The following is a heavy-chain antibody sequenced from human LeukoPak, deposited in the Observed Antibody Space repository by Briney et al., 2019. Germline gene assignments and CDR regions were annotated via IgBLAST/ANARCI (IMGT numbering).Heavy chain of an antibody. V-gene: IGHV3-74*01. CDR3: ARDYDFWSSYGMDV. Sequence: GGSLRLSCAASGFTFSSYWMHWVRQAPGRGLVWVSRINSDGSSTSYADSVKGRFTISRDNAENTLYLQMNSLRAEDTAVYYCARDYDFWSSYGMDVWGQGTTVTVSS. CDR2: INSDGSST. CDR1: GFTFSSYW. J-gene: IGHJ6*02. D-gene: IGHD3-3*01.